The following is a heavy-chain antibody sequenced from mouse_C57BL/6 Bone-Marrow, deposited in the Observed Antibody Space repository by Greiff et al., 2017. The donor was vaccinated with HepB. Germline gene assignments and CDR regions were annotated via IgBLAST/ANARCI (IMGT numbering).Heavy chain of an antibody. Sequence: EVQLVESGAELVRPGASVKLSCTASGFNIKDDYMHWVKQRPEQGLEWIGWIDPENGDTEYASKFPGKATITADTYSNTAYLQLSSLTTEDTAVYYCTTEDGSSYENFDYWGQGTTLTVTA. CDR1: GFNIKDDY. CDR2: IDPENGDT. D-gene: IGHD1-1*01. J-gene: IGHJ2*01. CDR3: TTEDGSSYENFDY. V-gene: IGHV14-4*01.